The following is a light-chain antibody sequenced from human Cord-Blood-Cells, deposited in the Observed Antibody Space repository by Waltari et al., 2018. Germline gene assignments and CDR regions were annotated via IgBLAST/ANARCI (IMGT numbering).Light chain of an antibody. CDR3: QQLNSYPLT. V-gene: IGKV1-9*01. CDR2: AAS. CDR1: QGIGSY. Sequence: IQLTQSPSSLSAPVGDRVTITCRACQGIGSYLAWYQPKPGKAPKLLICAASTLQSGVQSRFRGMGSGTDVTLTISSLQPEDLATYYCQQLNSYPLTFGGGTKVEIK. J-gene: IGKJ4*01.